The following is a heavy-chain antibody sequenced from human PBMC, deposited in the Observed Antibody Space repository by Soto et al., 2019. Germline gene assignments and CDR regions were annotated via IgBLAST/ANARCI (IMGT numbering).Heavy chain of an antibody. CDR2: ISGSGGST. CDR3: AKDPIYYDILTGPNWFDP. V-gene: IGHV3-23*01. Sequence: EVQLLESGGGLVQPGGSLRLSCAASGFTFSSYAMSWVRQAPGKGLEWVSAISGSGGSTYYADSVKGRFTISRDNSTNTLYLQMNSLRAEDTAVYYCAKDPIYYDILTGPNWFDPWGQGTLVTVSS. J-gene: IGHJ5*02. D-gene: IGHD3-9*01. CDR1: GFTFSSYA.